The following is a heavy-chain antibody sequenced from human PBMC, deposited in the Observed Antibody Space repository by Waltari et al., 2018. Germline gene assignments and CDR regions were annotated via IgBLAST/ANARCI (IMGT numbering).Heavy chain of an antibody. V-gene: IGHV1-2*02. Sequence: QAQLVQSGAEVKKPGASVKVSCKASGYSFTGQDVAWVRQAPGQGLEWMGWINPKSGATSQAQKFQGRVTMTSNTSISTAYMELNRLTSDDTAMYFCARDAITGTTGDWYFDLWGRGTLVTVSS. CDR1: GYSFTGQD. CDR2: INPKSGAT. CDR3: ARDAITGTTGDWYFDL. J-gene: IGHJ2*01. D-gene: IGHD1-7*01.